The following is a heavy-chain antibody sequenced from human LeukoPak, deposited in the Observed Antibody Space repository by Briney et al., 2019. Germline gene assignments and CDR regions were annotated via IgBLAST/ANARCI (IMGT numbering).Heavy chain of an antibody. CDR3: ARRRTYSSSWRAFDI. V-gene: IGHV4-34*01. D-gene: IGHD6-13*01. CDR1: GGSFSGYY. CDR2: INHSGST. Sequence: SETLSLTCAVYGGSFSGYYWSWIRQPPGKGLEWIGEINHSGSTNYNPSLKSRVTISVDTSKNRFSLKLSSVTAADTAVYYCARRRTYSSSWRAFDIWGQGTMVTVSS. J-gene: IGHJ3*02.